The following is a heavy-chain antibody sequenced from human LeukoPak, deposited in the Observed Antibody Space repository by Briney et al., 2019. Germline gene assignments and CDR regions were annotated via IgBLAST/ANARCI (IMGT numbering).Heavy chain of an antibody. V-gene: IGHV3-11*04. J-gene: IGHJ1*01. CDR2: ISSSGSII. Sequence: PGGSLRLSCAASGFTFSDYYMSWIRQAPGKGLEWVSHISSSGSIIDYADSVRGRFTISRDNAKNSLYLQMNSLRAEDTAVYYCTSPPLGYCSTTSCLQYFEQWGQGTLVTVSS. D-gene: IGHD2-2*01. CDR1: GFTFSDYY. CDR3: TSPPLGYCSTTSCLQYFEQ.